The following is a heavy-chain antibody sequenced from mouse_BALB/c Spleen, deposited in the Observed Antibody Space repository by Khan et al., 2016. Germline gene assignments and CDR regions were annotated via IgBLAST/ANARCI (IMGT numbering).Heavy chain of an antibody. V-gene: IGHV1-66*01. J-gene: IGHJ1*01. Sequence: QVQLQQSGPELVKPGASVKMPCKASGYSFTRDYIHWVKQRPGQGLEWIGWIFPGSGITRYNEKFKGKATLPADTSSSTVYMQFSSLTSEDSAVYRCARGPYAYDWYFDVWGAGTTVTVSS. CDR3: ARGPYAYDWYFDV. D-gene: IGHD2-2*01. CDR1: GYSFTRDY. CDR2: IFPGSGIT.